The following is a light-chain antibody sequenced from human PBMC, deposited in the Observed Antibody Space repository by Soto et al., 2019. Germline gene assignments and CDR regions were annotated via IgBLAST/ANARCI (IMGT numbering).Light chain of an antibody. V-gene: IGKV3-11*01. Sequence: EIVLTQSPATLSLSPGERATLSCRASQNVSSYLAWYQQKPGQAPRLLIYDASNRATGIPARFSGSGSGTDFTLTISSLEPEDFAVYYCQPRSNSALTFGGGTKVDIK. J-gene: IGKJ4*01. CDR2: DAS. CDR1: QNVSSY. CDR3: QPRSNSALT.